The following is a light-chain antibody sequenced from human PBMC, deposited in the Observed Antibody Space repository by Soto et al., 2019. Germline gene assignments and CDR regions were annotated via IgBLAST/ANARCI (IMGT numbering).Light chain of an antibody. CDR2: GNN. CDR3: QSYDGSLGTLI. Sequence: QSVLTQPPSVSGTPGQRVSISCTGTSSNLGAGYDVHWYQQLPGAAPRLLIFGNNVRPSGVPDRFSGSKSGTSASLAITGLQAEDEAIYHCQSYDGSLGTLIFGAGTKLTVL. J-gene: IGLJ2*01. CDR1: SSNLGAGYD. V-gene: IGLV1-40*01.